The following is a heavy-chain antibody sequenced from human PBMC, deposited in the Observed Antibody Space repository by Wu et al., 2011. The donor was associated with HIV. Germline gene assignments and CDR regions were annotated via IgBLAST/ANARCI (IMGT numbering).Heavy chain of an antibody. CDR1: GGTLRKYA. CDR3: ASTKGPSVFPPGTLLQEHL. CDR2: IVPVLGGS. Sequence: QVQLVQSGAEVREPGSSVKVSCKASGGTLRKYAFSWVRQAPGQGLEWLGGIVPVLGGSDYAQKFRGRFTITADESRTTVHMELSSLRSDDTVTVSSASTKGPSVFPPGTLLQEHLWG. V-gene: IGHV1-69*01. J-gene: IGHJ6*01.